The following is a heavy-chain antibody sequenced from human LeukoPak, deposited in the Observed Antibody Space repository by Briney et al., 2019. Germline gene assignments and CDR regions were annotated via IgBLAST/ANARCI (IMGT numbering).Heavy chain of an antibody. D-gene: IGHD3-10*01. CDR3: ARDRGSNWFDP. CDR1: GFTFSSYA. J-gene: IGHJ5*02. Sequence: GGSLRLSCAASGFTFSSYAMSWVRQAPGKGLEWVSAISGSGGSTFYADSVKGRFTVSRDNSKNTLYLQMDTLRAEDTAVYYCARDRGSNWFDPWGQGTLVTVSS. CDR2: ISGSGGST. V-gene: IGHV3-23*01.